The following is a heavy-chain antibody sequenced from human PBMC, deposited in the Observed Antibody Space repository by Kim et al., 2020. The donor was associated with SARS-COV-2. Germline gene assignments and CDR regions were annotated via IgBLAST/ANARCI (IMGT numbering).Heavy chain of an antibody. CDR1: GFTFSSYA. D-gene: IGHD3-10*01. J-gene: IGHJ6*02. CDR3: AKEAVRLLWFGELLSHYSYGMDV. Sequence: GGSLRLSCAASGFTFSSYAMSWVRQAPGKGLEWVSAISGSGGSTYYADSVKGRFTISRDNSKNTLYLQMNSLRAEDTAVYYCAKEAVRLLWFGELLSHYSYGMDVWGQGTTVTVSS. V-gene: IGHV3-23*01. CDR2: ISGSGGST.